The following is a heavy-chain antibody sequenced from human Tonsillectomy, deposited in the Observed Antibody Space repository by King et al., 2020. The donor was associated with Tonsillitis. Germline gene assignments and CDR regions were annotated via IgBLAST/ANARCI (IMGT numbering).Heavy chain of an antibody. CDR1: GGSISSSSYY. CDR3: ARLAVWAERGGWLQYCDH. D-gene: IGHD6-19*01. J-gene: IGHJ4*02. CDR2: IYYSGST. V-gene: IGHV4-39*01. Sequence: QLQESGPGLVKPSETLSLTCTVSGGSISSSSYYWGWIRQPPGQGLGWIGTIYYSGSTYYNPSLKSLVTISVDTSKNQVSMKLTSVTAADTAVYYCARLAVWAERGGWLQYCDHWGQGTPGTVSS.